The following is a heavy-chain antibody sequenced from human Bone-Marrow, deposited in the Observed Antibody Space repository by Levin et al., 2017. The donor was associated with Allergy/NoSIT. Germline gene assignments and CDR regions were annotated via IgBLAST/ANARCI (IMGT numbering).Heavy chain of an antibody. J-gene: IGHJ4*02. V-gene: IGHV3-23*01. Sequence: GGSLRFSCAASGFTFSSYAMSWVRQAPGKGLEWVSGIRGSGVGTYYADSVKGRFTISRDNSKNTLYLQMKSLRAEDTAVYYCAKDISSSWSTGDLDYWGQGTQVTVSS. CDR2: IRGSGVGT. CDR1: GFTFSSYA. CDR3: AKDISSSWSTGDLDY. D-gene: IGHD6-6*01.